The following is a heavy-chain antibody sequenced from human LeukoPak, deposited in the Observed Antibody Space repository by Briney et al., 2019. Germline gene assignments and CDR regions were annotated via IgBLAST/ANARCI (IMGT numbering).Heavy chain of an antibody. CDR2: IYPRDGST. Sequence: ASVKVSCKASGYTFTSNYIHWVRQAPGQGLEWMGMIYPRDGSTSYAQKFQGRVTVTRDTSTSTVHMELSGLRSEDTAVYYCARALLRYCSGTSCYWFDPWGQGTLVTVSS. CDR3: ARALLRYCSGTSCYWFDP. CDR1: GYTFTSNY. V-gene: IGHV1-46*01. J-gene: IGHJ5*02. D-gene: IGHD2-2*01.